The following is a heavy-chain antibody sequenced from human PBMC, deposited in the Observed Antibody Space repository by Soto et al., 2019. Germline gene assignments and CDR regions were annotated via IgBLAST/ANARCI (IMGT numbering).Heavy chain of an antibody. CDR3: SADRPDIGVGWWV. CDR2: IVAASGQT. CDR1: GSGFISSG. J-gene: IGHJ6*02. Sequence: GASVKVSCKASGSGFISSGIQWVRQARGQRLEWIGWIVAASGQTNYAQNFRGRVAITRDTSTATAYIELTGLTSEDTAVYFCSADRPDIGVGWWVWGQGTTVTVSS. V-gene: IGHV1-58*02. D-gene: IGHD2-15*01.